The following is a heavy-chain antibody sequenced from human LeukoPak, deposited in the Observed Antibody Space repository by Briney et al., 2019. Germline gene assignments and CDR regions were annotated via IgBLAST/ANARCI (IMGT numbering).Heavy chain of an antibody. CDR1: GFTFSSYA. J-gene: IGHJ4*02. D-gene: IGHD2-2*01. CDR2: ISYDGSNK. Sequence: GRSLRLSCAASGFTFSSYAMHWVRQAPGKGLEWVAVISYDGSNKYYADSVKGRFTISRDNSKNTLYLQMNSLRAEDTAVYYCARRLQYCSSTSCYVYYSDYWGQGTLVTVSS. V-gene: IGHV3-30*04. CDR3: ARRLQYCSSTSCYVYYSDY.